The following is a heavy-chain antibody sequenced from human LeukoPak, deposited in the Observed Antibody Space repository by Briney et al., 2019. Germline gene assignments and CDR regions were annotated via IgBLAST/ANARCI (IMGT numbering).Heavy chain of an antibody. J-gene: IGHJ4*02. CDR3: ARKITMVRGVRGGRSSSIDY. Sequence: PSQTLSLTCTVSGGSISSGGYYWSWIRQHPGKGLEWIGYIYYSGSTYYNPSLKSRVTISVDTSKNQFSLKLSSVTAADTAVYYCARKITMVRGVRGGRSSSIDYWGQGTLVTVSS. D-gene: IGHD3-10*01. V-gene: IGHV4-31*03. CDR1: GGSISSGGYY. CDR2: IYYSGST.